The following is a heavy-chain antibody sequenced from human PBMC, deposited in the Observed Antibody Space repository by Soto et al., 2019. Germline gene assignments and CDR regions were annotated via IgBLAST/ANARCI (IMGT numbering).Heavy chain of an antibody. CDR2: IFSNDEK. J-gene: IGHJ5*02. CDR3: ASTYSTSWYWFDP. D-gene: IGHD6-13*01. Sequence: QVTVKESGPVLVKPTETLMLTCTVSGFSLSNAGLGVSWIRQPPGKALEWLAHIFSNDEKSYSTSLKSRLTISKDTSKSQVVLIMTNMDPVDTATYYCASTYSTSWYWFDPWGQGTLVTVSS. CDR1: GFSLSNAGLG. V-gene: IGHV2-26*04.